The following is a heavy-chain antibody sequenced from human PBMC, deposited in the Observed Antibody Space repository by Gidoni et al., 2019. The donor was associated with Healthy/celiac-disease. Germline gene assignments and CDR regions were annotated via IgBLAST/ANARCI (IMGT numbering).Heavy chain of an antibody. V-gene: IGHV5-51*01. CDR1: GYSFISYW. CDR3: VRVATYYDILTGSGDAFDI. D-gene: IGHD3-9*01. J-gene: IGHJ3*02. Sequence: EAQLVQSGAEVKKPGESLKISCKGSGYSFISYWIGWVRQMPGKGLEWMGIIYPGDSDTRYSPSFQGQVTISADKSISTAYLQWSSLKASDTAMYYCVRVATYYDILTGSGDAFDIWGQGTMVTVSS. CDR2: IYPGDSDT.